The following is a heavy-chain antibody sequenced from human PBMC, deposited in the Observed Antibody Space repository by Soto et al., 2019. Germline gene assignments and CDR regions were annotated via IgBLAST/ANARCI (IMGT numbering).Heavy chain of an antibody. D-gene: IGHD2-2*01. CDR2: FDPEDGET. Sequence: ASVKVSCKVSGYTLTELSMHWVRQAPGNGLEWMGGFDPEDGETIYAQKFQGRVTMTEDTSTDTAYMELSSLRSEDTAVYYCATVCSTSCYYGPDYWGQGTLVTVSS. J-gene: IGHJ4*02. CDR3: ATVCSTSCYYGPDY. CDR1: GYTLTELS. V-gene: IGHV1-24*01.